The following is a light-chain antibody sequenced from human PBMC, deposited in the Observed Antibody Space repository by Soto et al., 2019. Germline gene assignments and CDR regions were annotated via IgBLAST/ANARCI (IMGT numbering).Light chain of an antibody. V-gene: IGKV1-12*01. J-gene: IGKJ4*01. Sequence: DIQMTQSPSSVSASAGDRVTLTCRASQGISNWLAWYQQKPGKAPKLLIYAASSLQSGVPSRFSGSGFGTDFTLTISSLQPEDFATYYCQQANSFPLTFGGGTKVELK. CDR3: QQANSFPLT. CDR2: AAS. CDR1: QGISNW.